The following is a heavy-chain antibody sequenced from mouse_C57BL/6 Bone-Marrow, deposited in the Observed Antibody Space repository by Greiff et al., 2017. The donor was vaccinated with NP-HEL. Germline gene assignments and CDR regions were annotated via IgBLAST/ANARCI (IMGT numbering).Heavy chain of an antibody. D-gene: IGHD1-1*01. CDR3: ARKGYYGRSDEVAY. Sequence: VQLQQPGAELVKPGASVKLSCKASGYTFTTYWMQWVKQRPGQGLEWIGEIDPSDSYTNYNQKFKGKATLTVDTSSSTANMQLSSLTSEDSAVYYCARKGYYGRSDEVAYWGQGALVTVSA. J-gene: IGHJ3*01. CDR2: IDPSDSYT. CDR1: GYTFTTYW. V-gene: IGHV1-50*01.